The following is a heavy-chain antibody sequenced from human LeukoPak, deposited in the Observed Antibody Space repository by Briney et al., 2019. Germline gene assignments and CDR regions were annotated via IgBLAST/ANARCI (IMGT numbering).Heavy chain of an antibody. Sequence: SETLSLTCTVSGGSISSSSYYWGWIRQRPGKGLEWIGSIYYSGSTYYSPSLKSRVTISVDTSKNQFSLKLSSVTAADTAVYYCARQHARGYSYAQFDYWGQGTLVTVSS. J-gene: IGHJ4*02. CDR2: IYYSGST. CDR1: GGSISSSSYY. D-gene: IGHD5-18*01. CDR3: ARQHARGYSYAQFDY. V-gene: IGHV4-39*01.